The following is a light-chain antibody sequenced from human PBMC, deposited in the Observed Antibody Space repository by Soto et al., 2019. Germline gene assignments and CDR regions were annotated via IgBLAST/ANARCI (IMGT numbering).Light chain of an antibody. Sequence: QSVLTQSPSASVSLGASVKVTCTLSSGHSSYAIAWHQQQPEKGPRYLMKLNSDGSHSKGDGIPDRFSGSSSGAERYLTISSLQSEDEADYYCQTWGTGIVVFGGGTKLTVL. CDR2: LNSDGSH. CDR3: QTWGTGIVV. V-gene: IGLV4-69*01. CDR1: SGHSSYA. J-gene: IGLJ2*01.